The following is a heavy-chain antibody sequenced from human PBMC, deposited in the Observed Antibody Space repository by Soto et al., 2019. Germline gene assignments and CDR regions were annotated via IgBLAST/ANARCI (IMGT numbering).Heavy chain of an antibody. D-gene: IGHD5-18*01. CDR3: AKENSGYSYGYFDF. CDR2: ISWNSGSI. Sequence: GGSLRLSCTTSGFRFDDYAMHWVRQAPGKGLEWVSGISWNSGSIDYADSVKGRFTISRDNAKNSLYLQMNSLRGEDTALYYCAKENSGYSYGYFDFWGQGTLVTVSS. J-gene: IGHJ4*02. V-gene: IGHV3-9*01. CDR1: GFRFDDYA.